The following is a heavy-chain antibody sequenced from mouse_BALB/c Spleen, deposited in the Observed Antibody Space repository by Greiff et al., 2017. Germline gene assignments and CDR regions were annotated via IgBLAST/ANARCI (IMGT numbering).Heavy chain of an antibody. CDR3: ARRTLYFDY. CDR1: GFTFSSYG. Sequence: EVKLVESGGGLVQPGGSLKLSCAASGFTFSSYGMSWVRQTPDKWLELVATINSNGGRTYYPDSVKGRFTISRDNAKNTLYLQMSSLKSEDTAMYYCARRTLYFDYWGQGTTLTVSS. V-gene: IGHV5-6-3*01. J-gene: IGHJ2*01. CDR2: INSNGGRT.